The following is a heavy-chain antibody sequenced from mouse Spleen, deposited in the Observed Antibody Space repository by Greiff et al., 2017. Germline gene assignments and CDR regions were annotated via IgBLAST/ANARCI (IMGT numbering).Heavy chain of an antibody. Sequence: EVKLMESGAELVRPGASVKLSCTASGFNIKDYYMHWVKQRPEQGLEWIGRIDPEDGDTEYAPKFQGKATMTADTSSNTAYLQLSSLTSEDTAVYYCTTLDYYGSSYVSYFDYWGQGTTLTVSS. V-gene: IGHV14-1*01. CDR2: IDPEDGDT. J-gene: IGHJ2*01. CDR3: TTLDYYGSSYVSYFDY. D-gene: IGHD1-1*01. CDR1: GFNIKDYY.